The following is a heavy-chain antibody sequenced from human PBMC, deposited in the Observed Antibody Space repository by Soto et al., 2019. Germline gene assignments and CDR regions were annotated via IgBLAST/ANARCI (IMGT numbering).Heavy chain of an antibody. CDR2: IYYSGST. Sequence: SETLSLTCTVSGGSISSYYWSWIRQPPGKGLEWIGYIYYSGSTNYSPSLKSRVTISVDMSKNQFSLKLNSVTATDTAVYYCARHAVAPYWYFDLWGRGSLVT. J-gene: IGHJ2*01. CDR3: ARHAVAPYWYFDL. V-gene: IGHV4-59*08. CDR1: GGSISSYY.